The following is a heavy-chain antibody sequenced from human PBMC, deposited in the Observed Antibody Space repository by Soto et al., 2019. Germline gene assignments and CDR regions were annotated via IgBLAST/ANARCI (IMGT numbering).Heavy chain of an antibody. V-gene: IGHV4-31*02. D-gene: IGHD4-17*01. CDR2: IYHSGST. Sequence: SETLSLTCSVSGDSISSGGHYWSWIRQPPGKGLEWIGYIYHSGSTYYNPSLKSRVTISVDTSKNQFSLKLSSVTAADTAVYYCARDQEVNYADYWGSDYYGMDVWGQGITVTVSS. CDR1: GDSISSGGHY. CDR3: ARDQEVNYADYWGSDYYGMDV. J-gene: IGHJ6*02.